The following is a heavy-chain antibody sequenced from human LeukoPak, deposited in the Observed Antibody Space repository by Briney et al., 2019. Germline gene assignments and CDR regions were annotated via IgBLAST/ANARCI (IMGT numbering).Heavy chain of an antibody. CDR1: GYTFTSYY. CDR3: ARAQYCGGDCLYYYYYYMDV. D-gene: IGHD2-21*01. J-gene: IGHJ6*03. V-gene: IGHV1-46*03. CDR2: INSSGGST. Sequence: ASVKVSCKASGYTFTSYYMHWVRQAPGQGLEWMGIINSSGGSTSYAQKFSGRVTMTRDTSTSTVYMELSSLRSEDTAVYYCARAQYCGGDCLYYYYYYMDVWGKGTTVTVSS.